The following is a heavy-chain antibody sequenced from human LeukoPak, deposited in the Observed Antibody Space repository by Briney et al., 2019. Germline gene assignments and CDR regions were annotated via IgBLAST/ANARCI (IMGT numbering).Heavy chain of an antibody. J-gene: IGHJ4*02. V-gene: IGHV3-33*01. Sequence: GRSLRLSCAASGFTFSSCGMRWVRQAPGKGLEWVAVIWYDESNKYYADSVKGRFTISRDNSKNTLYLQMNSLRAEDTAVYYCARASPLYGSGSYLLDYWGQGTLVTVSS. CDR3: ARASPLYGSGSYLLDY. CDR1: GFTFSSCG. CDR2: IWYDESNK. D-gene: IGHD3-10*01.